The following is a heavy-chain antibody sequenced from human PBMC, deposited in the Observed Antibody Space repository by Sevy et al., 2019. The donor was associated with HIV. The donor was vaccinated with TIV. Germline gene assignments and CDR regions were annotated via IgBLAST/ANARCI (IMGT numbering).Heavy chain of an antibody. D-gene: IGHD1-26*01. CDR1: GFTFNNYA. V-gene: IGHV3-23*01. CDR2: VTGSGTNT. Sequence: GGSLRLSCAASGFTFNNYAMNWVRQAPGKGLEWVTGVTGSGTNTYYADSVKGRFTISRDNSKNTVYLQMNSLRAEDTAVYYCAKEVSATSRGSFDYWGQGTLVTVSS. CDR3: AKEVSATSRGSFDY. J-gene: IGHJ4*02.